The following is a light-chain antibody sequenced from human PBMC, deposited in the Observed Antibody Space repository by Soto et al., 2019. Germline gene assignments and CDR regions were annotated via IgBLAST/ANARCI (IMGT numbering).Light chain of an antibody. CDR2: AAS. CDR3: QQSYSTSYT. J-gene: IGKJ2*01. Sequence: DIQMTQSPSSLSASVGDRVTITCRASQTINKNLNWYQQKPGKAPTLLIYAASSLQSGVPSSFSAGGSGTAFSLTISCLQPDDFATYDCQQSYSTSYTFGQGTRLEI. CDR1: QTINKN. V-gene: IGKV1-39*01.